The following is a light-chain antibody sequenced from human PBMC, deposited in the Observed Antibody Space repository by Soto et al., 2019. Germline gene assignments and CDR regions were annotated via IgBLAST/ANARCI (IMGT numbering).Light chain of an antibody. V-gene: IGLV2-14*01. CDR2: DVS. Sequence: LTQPASVSGSPGQSITISCTGTSSDVGGSNYVSWYQQLPGKAPKLMIYDVSDRPSGVSNRFSGSKSGNTASLTISGLQAEDEADYYCSSYTSSSLYVFGTGTKVTV. J-gene: IGLJ1*01. CDR3: SSYTSSSLYV. CDR1: SSDVGGSNY.